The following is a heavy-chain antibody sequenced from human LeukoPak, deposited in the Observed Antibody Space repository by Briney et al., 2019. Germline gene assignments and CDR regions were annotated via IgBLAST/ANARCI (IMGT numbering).Heavy chain of an antibody. D-gene: IGHD3-9*01. CDR1: GFTFSSYC. CDR3: ARDSATGYYSDY. V-gene: IGHV3-7*01. CDR2: IKQDGSEK. Sequence: GGSLRLSCAASGFTFSSYCMSWVRQAPGKGLEWVANIKQDGSEKYYVDSVKGRFTISRDNAKNSLYLQMNSLRVEDTAVYYCARDSATGYYSDYWGQGTLVTVSS. J-gene: IGHJ4*02.